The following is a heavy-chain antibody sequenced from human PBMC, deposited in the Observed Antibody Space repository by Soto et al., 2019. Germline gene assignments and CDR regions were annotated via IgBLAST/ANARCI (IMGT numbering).Heavy chain of an antibody. CDR1: GFTFSDYD. J-gene: IGHJ4*02. CDR2: VSHDGRNT. D-gene: IGHD6-19*01. CDR3: AKGGRQWLVTSGFNY. Sequence: VPLVESGGGVVQPGRSLRLSCAASGFTFSDYDMHWVRQAPGKGLEWVAVVSHDGRNTHYADSVKGRFTISRDRSTHPVSLEMTSLRAEDTAVYYCAKGGRQWLVTSGFNYWGQGALVTVSS. V-gene: IGHV3-30*18.